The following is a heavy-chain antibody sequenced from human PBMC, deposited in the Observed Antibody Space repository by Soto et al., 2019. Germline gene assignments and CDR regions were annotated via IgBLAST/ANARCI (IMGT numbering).Heavy chain of an antibody. Sequence: SQALSLTCALSLGSVSSNSAACNWIRHSPSRGLEWLGRTYYRSKWYNDYAVSVESRITINPDTSKNQFSLQLNSVTPEDTAVYYCARDQLLFTVTTNGYGMDVWGQGTTVTVSS. CDR3: ARDQLLFTVTTNGYGMDV. V-gene: IGHV6-1*01. CDR1: LGSVSSNSAA. J-gene: IGHJ6*02. D-gene: IGHD4-17*01. CDR2: TYYRSKWYN.